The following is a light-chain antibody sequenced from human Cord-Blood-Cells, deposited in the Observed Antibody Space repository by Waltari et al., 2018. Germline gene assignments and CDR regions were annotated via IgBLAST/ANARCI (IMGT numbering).Light chain of an antibody. V-gene: IGKV3-20*01. Sequence: ELVLTQSPGTLSLSPGERATPSCRASQSVSSRYLAWYQQKPGQAPRLLIYGASSRATCIPDRVRGSVSGIDFSRTISRLEPEDFAVYYCQQYGSSPITFGQGTRLGSK. CDR1: QSVSSRY. CDR2: GAS. J-gene: IGKJ5*01. CDR3: QQYGSSPIT.